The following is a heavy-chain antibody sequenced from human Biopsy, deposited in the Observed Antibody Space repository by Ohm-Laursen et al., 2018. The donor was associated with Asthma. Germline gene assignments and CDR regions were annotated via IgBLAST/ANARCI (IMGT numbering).Heavy chain of an antibody. CDR1: RFTYE. CDR2: ISYDGSSI. CDR3: AREGVAGTHIED. V-gene: IGHV3-30-3*01. D-gene: IGHD6-19*01. Sequence: SSLRLSCAASRFTYEMHWVRQAPGKGLEWVAVISYDGSSIYYADSVKGRFTISRDNSKNTLSQQMNSLTAEDTAVYYCAREGVAGTHIEDWGQGTLVTVSS. J-gene: IGHJ4*02.